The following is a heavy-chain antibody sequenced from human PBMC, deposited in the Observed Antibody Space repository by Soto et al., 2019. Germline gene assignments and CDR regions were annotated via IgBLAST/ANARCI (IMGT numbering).Heavy chain of an antibody. CDR2: ISAYNGNT. CDR1: GYTFTSYG. D-gene: IGHD5-18*01. Sequence: GASVKVSCKASGYTFTSYGISWVRQAPGQGLEWMGWISAYNGNTNYAQKLQGRVTMTTDTSTSTAYMELRSLRSDDTAVYYCARDTHNVDTAMAPLFHWGQGTLVTVSS. V-gene: IGHV1-18*01. CDR3: ARDTHNVDTAMAPLFH. J-gene: IGHJ4*02.